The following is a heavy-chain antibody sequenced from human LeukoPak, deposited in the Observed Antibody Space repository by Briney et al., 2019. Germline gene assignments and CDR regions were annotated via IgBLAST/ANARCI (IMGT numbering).Heavy chain of an antibody. Sequence: AVTLSLTCAVYGGTFRGDYWSWSRQPPGKGLEWIGEIHYTGATNYKPSLKSRVTISGDPSKNQVSLRVSSVTAADTAVYYCARGVLGPYYFDLWGRGTLVTVSS. V-gene: IGHV4-34*01. CDR2: IHYTGAT. D-gene: IGHD7-27*01. J-gene: IGHJ2*01. CDR1: GGTFRGDY. CDR3: ARGVLGPYYFDL.